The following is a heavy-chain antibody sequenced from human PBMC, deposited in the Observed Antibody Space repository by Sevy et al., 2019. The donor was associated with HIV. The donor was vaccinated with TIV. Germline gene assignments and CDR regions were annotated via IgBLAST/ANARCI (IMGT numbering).Heavy chain of an antibody. CDR2: ISYSGST. CDR1: GGSISSGDYY. V-gene: IGHV4-30-4*01. Sequence: SETLSLTCTVSGGSISSGDYYWSWIRQPPGKGLEWIGFISYSGSTYYNPSLKSRVTISLDTSKNQFSLKLSFVTAADTAVYYCARVWGRAGLVTRFDNWGLGTLVTVSS. D-gene: IGHD2-21*02. CDR3: ARVWGRAGLVTRFDN. J-gene: IGHJ4*02.